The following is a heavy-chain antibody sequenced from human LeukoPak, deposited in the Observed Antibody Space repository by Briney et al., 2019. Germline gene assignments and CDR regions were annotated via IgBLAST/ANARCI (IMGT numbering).Heavy chain of an antibody. Sequence: GGSQTLSCVASGFIFNTYGMHWVRQAPDKGLEWVAYTRDDGSKNWYGDSVKGRFTIFRDNSKNTLYLQMNSLRGEDTAVYYCANGDCRGGRCSSGAYWGQGTLVAVSS. CDR1: GFIFNTYG. V-gene: IGHV3-30*02. J-gene: IGHJ4*02. CDR3: ANGDCRGGRCSSGAY. CDR2: TRDDGSKN. D-gene: IGHD2-15*01.